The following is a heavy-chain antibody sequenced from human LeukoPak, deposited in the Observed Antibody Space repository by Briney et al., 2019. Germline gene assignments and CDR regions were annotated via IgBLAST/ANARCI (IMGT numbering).Heavy chain of an antibody. D-gene: IGHD3-10*01. V-gene: IGHV4-59*02. Sequence: SETLSLTCSVSGVSVTSYFWSWIRQPPGKGLEWIGHVYYSGSTNYNPSLKSRVTISVDTSKNQFSLKLSSVTAADTAVYYCASRGVMRGYFDYWGQGTLVTVSS. CDR2: VYYSGST. CDR1: GVSVTSYF. CDR3: ASRGVMRGYFDY. J-gene: IGHJ4*02.